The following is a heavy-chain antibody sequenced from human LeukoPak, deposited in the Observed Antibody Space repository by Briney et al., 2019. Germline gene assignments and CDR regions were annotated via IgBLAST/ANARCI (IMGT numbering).Heavy chain of an antibody. CDR3: ARYDFWSGYTGYYYMDV. Sequence: SETLSLTCAVYGGSFSGYYWSWIRQPPGKGLEWIGESNHGGTTNYNPSLKSRVTISVDTSKNQFSLKLNSVTAADTAVYYCARYDFWSGYTGYYYMDVWGKGTTVTVSS. J-gene: IGHJ6*03. CDR2: SNHGGTT. V-gene: IGHV4-34*01. D-gene: IGHD3-3*01. CDR1: GGSFSGYY.